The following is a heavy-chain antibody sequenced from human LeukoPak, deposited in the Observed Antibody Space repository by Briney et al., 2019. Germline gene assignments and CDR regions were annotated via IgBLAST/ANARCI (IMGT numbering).Heavy chain of an antibody. CDR1: GGSISSYY. J-gene: IGHJ4*02. CDR2: IYHSGST. V-gene: IGHV4-59*12. Sequence: SETLSLTCTVSGGSISSYYWSWIRQPPGKGLEWIGYIYHSGSTYYNPSLKSRVTISVDRSKNQFSLKLSSVTAADMAVYYCASGVPAAIDYWGQGTLVTVSS. CDR3: ASGVPAAIDY. D-gene: IGHD2-2*01.